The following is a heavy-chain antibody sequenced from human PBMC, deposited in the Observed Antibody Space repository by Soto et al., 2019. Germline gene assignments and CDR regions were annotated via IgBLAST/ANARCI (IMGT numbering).Heavy chain of an antibody. J-gene: IGHJ3*02. Sequence: QVQLVQSGAEVKKPGSSVKVSCKASGGTFSSYAISWVRQAPGQGLEWMGGIIPIFGTANYAQKFQGRVTITADESTSTAYMELSSLRSEDTAVYYCARVAEMATREFGAFDIWGQGTMVTVSS. CDR1: GGTFSSYA. V-gene: IGHV1-69*01. D-gene: IGHD5-12*01. CDR3: ARVAEMATREFGAFDI. CDR2: IIPIFGTA.